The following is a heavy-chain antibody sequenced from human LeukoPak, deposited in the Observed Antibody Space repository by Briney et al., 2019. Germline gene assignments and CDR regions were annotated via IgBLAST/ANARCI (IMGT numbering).Heavy chain of an antibody. Sequence: SETLSLTCAVYGGSFSGYYWSWIRQPPGKGLGWIGEINHSGSTNYNPSLKSRVTISVDTSKNQFSLKLSSVTAADTAVYYCARAKYYYDSSGYYSYYFDYWGQGTLVTVSS. CDR2: INHSGST. D-gene: IGHD3-22*01. CDR1: GGSFSGYY. V-gene: IGHV4-34*01. J-gene: IGHJ4*02. CDR3: ARAKYYYDSSGYYSYYFDY.